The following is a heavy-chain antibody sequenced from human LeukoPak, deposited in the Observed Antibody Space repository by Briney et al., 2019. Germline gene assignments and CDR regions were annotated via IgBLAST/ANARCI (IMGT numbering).Heavy chain of an antibody. CDR2: INHSGRS. J-gene: IGHJ4*02. D-gene: IGHD5-18*01. V-gene: IGHV4-34*01. CDR1: GGSFSGYY. CDR3: ARGREVETVIGAAGDYLDY. Sequence: PSETLSLTCSVYGGSFSGYYWSWIRQPPWKGLEWSGEINHSGRSKYKPSLKTRVTASVDTSKNPFSLKLSSVTAADTAVYSCARGREVETVIGAAGDYLDYWGQGTLVTVSS.